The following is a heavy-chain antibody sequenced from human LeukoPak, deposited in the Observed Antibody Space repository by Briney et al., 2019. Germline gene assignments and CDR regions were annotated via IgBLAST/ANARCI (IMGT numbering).Heavy chain of an antibody. CDR2: TYYRSKWYN. CDR3: ARVIRIAAAGTSYYYGMDV. J-gene: IGHJ6*02. D-gene: IGHD6-13*01. V-gene: IGHV6-1*01. CDR1: GDSVSSNSAA. Sequence: SQTLSLTCAISGDSVSSNSAAWNWIRQSPSSGLEWLGRTYYRSKWYNDYAVSVKSRITINPDTSKNQFSLQLNSVTPEDTAVYYCARVIRIAAAGTSYYYGMDVWGQGTAVTVSS.